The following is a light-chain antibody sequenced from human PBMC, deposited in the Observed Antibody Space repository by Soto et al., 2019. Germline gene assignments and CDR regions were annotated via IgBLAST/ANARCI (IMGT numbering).Light chain of an antibody. V-gene: IGLV1-40*01. Sequence: QSVLTQPPSVSGAPGQTITISCTGSSSNIGAGYDVHWYQQLPGRAPKLLIYGYNQRPSGVPDRFSGSKSGTSASLAISGLQSEDEANYYCATWDDSLNAYVFGTGTKVTVL. J-gene: IGLJ1*01. CDR1: SSNIGAGYD. CDR3: ATWDDSLNAYV. CDR2: GYN.